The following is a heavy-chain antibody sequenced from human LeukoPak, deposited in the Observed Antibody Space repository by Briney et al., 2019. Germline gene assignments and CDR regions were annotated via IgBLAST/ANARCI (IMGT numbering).Heavy chain of an antibody. J-gene: IGHJ3*02. CDR1: GFTFSDYY. V-gene: IGHV3-11*01. D-gene: IGHD2-15*01. CDR2: ISSSGSTM. CDR3: ARVVYCSGGSCHIFAFDI. Sequence: GGSLRLSCAASGFTFSDYYMAWIRQTAGEGLEWLSYISSSGSTMFFADSVKGRFTISRDNAKNSLYLQLNSLRAEDTAVYYCARVVYCSGGSCHIFAFDIWGQGTLVTVSS.